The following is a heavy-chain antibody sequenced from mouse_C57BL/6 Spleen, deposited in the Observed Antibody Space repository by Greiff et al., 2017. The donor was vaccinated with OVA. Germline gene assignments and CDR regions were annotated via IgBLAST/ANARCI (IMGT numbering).Heavy chain of an antibody. CDR1: GYSITSGYD. J-gene: IGHJ3*01. Sequence: EVKLVESGPGMVKPSQSLSLTCTVTGYSITSGYDWHWIRHFPGNNLAWLGSISYSGSTNYNPSLKSRISITHDTAKNPFFLKLNSVTTEDTATYYCARGELSWFAYGGQGTLVTVSA. CDR2: ISYSGST. V-gene: IGHV3-1*01. CDR3: ARGELSWFAY. D-gene: IGHD4-1*01.